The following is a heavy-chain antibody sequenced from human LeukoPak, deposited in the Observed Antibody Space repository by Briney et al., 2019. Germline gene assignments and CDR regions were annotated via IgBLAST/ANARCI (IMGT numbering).Heavy chain of an antibody. CDR1: GFTFTNAW. CDR3: ARRETDSSGWHHHDY. J-gene: IGHJ4*02. CDR2: INDRGDWA. V-gene: IGHV3-23*01. Sequence: GGSLRLSCAASGFTFTNAWMSWVRQAPGKGMEWISTINDRGDWANYADSVKGRFTISRDNSKNTLYLQLSSLRAEDTALYYCARRETDSSGWHHHDYWGQGTLVTVSS. D-gene: IGHD6-19*01.